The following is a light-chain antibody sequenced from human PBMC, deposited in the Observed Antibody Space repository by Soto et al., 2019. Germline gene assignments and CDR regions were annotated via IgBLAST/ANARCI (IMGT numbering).Light chain of an antibody. J-gene: IGKJ3*01. CDR3: QQRSNWPPVT. V-gene: IGKV3-11*01. Sequence: EIVVTQSPATLSLSPGERATLSCRASQSVSSYFAWYQQKPGQAPRLLIYDASNRATGIPARFSGSGSGTDFSLTISSLEPEDFAVYYCQQRSNWPPVTFGPGTKVDIK. CDR2: DAS. CDR1: QSVSSY.